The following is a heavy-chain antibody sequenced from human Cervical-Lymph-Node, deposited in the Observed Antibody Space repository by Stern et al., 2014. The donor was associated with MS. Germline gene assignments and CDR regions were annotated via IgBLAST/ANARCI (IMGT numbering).Heavy chain of an antibody. CDR3: AKLYAPMDPDFDS. Sequence: QVQLVQSGGGVVQPGRSLRLSCTASGFTFDHYGIHWVRQAPGRGLEWVALISFDGSNKYYARSVRGRFTISRDNSKNTLYLQMNNLKPEDTATYYCAKLYAPMDPDFDSWGQGTRFTVSS. CDR1: GFTFDHYG. CDR2: ISFDGSNK. V-gene: IGHV3-30*18. J-gene: IGHJ4*02. D-gene: IGHD2/OR15-2a*01.